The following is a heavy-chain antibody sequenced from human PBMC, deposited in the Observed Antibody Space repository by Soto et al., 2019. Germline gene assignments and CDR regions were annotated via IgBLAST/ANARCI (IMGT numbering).Heavy chain of an antibody. D-gene: IGHD3-9*01. J-gene: IGHJ4*02. V-gene: IGHV4-39*01. CDR2: IYYIGST. CDR3: ARPYYDILTGYYYFDY. Sequence: PSETLSLTCTVSGGSISSSSYYWGWIRQPPGKGLEWIGSIYYIGSTYYNPSLKSRVTISVDTSKNQFSLKLSSVTAADTAVYYCARPYYDILTGYYYFDYWGQGTLVTVSS. CDR1: GGSISSSSYY.